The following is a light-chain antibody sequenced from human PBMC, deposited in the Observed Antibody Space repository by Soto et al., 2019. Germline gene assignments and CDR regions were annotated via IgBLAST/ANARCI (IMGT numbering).Light chain of an antibody. CDR1: RNDVGGYNF. CDR2: EVT. CDR3: SSYAGSNMGV. J-gene: IGLJ1*01. Sequence: QSALTQPPSASGSPGQSVTISCTGTRNDVGGYNFVSWYQQHPGKAPKLLIYEVTQRPSGVPDRFSAPKSGNTASLTVSGLQAEDEADYYCSSYAGSNMGVFGTGTKVTVL. V-gene: IGLV2-8*01.